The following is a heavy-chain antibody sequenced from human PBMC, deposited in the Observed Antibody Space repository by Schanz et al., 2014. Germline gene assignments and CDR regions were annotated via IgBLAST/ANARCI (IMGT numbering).Heavy chain of an antibody. J-gene: IGHJ5*02. CDR2: INPLSGAT. V-gene: IGHV1-2*02. CDR3: ARRGPNCSNNACYHGWFDP. D-gene: IGHD4-4*01. Sequence: QVQLVQSGAEVKKPGASVKVSCQASGYNFVPYGIIWVRQAPGQGFEWMGWINPLSGATDYAPTFQGRVSMTRDTSISTAYMEVTRLVSSDTAVYYCARRGPNCSNNACYHGWFDPWGQGTLVAVSS. CDR1: GYNFVPYG.